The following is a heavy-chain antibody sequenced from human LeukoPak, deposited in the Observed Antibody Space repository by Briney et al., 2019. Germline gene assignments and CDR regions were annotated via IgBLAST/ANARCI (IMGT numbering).Heavy chain of an antibody. J-gene: IGHJ3*02. CDR1: GGSISSGGYS. CDR3: AREADIVATAEAFDI. Sequence: PSQTLSLTCTVSGGSISSGGYSWSWIRQPPGKGLEWIGYIYYSGSTYYNPSLRSRVTISVDTSKNQFSLKLSSVTAADTAVYYYAREADIVATAEAFDIWGQGTMVTVSS. D-gene: IGHD5-12*01. V-gene: IGHV4-30-4*08. CDR2: IYYSGST.